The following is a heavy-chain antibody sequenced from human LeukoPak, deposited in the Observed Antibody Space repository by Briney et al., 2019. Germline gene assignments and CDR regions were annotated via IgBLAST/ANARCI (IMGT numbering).Heavy chain of an antibody. J-gene: IGHJ4*02. CDR2: ISGSGGST. D-gene: IGHD4-17*01. Sequence: GGSLRLSCAASGFTFSSYAMSWVRQAPGKGLEWVSAISGSGGSTYYADSVKGRFTISRDNSKNTLYLQMNSLRVEDTAVYYCARDQGNDVTTLLGYWGQGTLVTVSS. CDR1: GFTFSSYA. V-gene: IGHV3-23*01. CDR3: ARDQGNDVTTLLGY.